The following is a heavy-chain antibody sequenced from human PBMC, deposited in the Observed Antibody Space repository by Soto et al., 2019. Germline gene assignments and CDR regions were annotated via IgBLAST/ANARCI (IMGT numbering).Heavy chain of an antibody. CDR3: ARAPLIAARPYYYYYMDV. V-gene: IGHV4-34*01. J-gene: IGHJ6*03. CDR2: INHSGST. CDR1: GGSFSGYY. D-gene: IGHD6-6*01. Sequence: SETLSLTCAVYGGSFSGYYWSWIRQPPGKGLEWIGEINHSGSTNYNPSLKSRVTISVDTSKNQFSLKLSSVTAADTAVYYCARAPLIAARPYYYYYMDVWGKGTTVTVSS.